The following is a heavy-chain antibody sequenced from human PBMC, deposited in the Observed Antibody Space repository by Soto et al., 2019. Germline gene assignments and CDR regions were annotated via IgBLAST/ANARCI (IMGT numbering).Heavy chain of an antibody. J-gene: IGHJ6*02. Sequence: QVQLVQSGAEVKKPGASVQVSCRASGYSFISYYIHWVRQAPGQGLEWMGLINPSGGSTRYAQNFQGKFTMTRDTSTTTIYREMDNLRSEDTAVYYCARGTAVGEPGALTYYFGMDVWGQGTTVIVSS. D-gene: IGHD1-26*01. CDR1: GYSFISYY. CDR2: INPSGGST. V-gene: IGHV1-46*01. CDR3: ARGTAVGEPGALTYYFGMDV.